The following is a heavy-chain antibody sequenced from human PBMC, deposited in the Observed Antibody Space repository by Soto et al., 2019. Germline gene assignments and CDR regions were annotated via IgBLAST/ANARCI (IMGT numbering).Heavy chain of an antibody. J-gene: IGHJ4*02. CDR3: AAGGGLPRYY. CDR1: GGSISSGGYS. D-gene: IGHD5-12*01. V-gene: IGHV4-30-2*01. Sequence: QLQLQESGSGLVKPSQTLSLTCAVSGGSISSGGYSWSWIRQPPGKGLEWIGYIYHSGSTYCNPSLKGRVTIAVDRSKNQFSLKLSSVTAADTAVYYCAAGGGLPRYYWGQGTLVTVSS. CDR2: IYHSGST.